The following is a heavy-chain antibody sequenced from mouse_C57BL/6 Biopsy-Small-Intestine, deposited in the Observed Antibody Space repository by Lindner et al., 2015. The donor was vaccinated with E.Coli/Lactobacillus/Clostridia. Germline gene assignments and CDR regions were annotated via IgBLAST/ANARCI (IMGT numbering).Heavy chain of an antibody. D-gene: IGHD2-2*01. CDR2: INPNNGGA. Sequence: VQLQESGPELVKPGASVKMSCKASEYTFTDYNIHWVKQSHGQSLEWIGFINPNNGGASYNQIFKGKATLTVNKSSSTASMELHSLTSEDSAVYYCARARFYGYDGFTYWGQGTLVTVSA. V-gene: IGHV1-22*01. CDR3: ARARFYGYDGFTY. J-gene: IGHJ3*01. CDR1: EYTFTDYN.